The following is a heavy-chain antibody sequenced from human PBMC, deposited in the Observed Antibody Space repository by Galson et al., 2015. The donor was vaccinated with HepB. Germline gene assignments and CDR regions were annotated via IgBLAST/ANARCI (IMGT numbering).Heavy chain of an antibody. D-gene: IGHD2-15*01. CDR2: ISSSSSYI. J-gene: IGHJ6*02. CDR1: GFTFSSYS. V-gene: IGHV3-21*01. Sequence: SLRLSCAASGFTFSSYSMNWVRQAPGKGLEWVSSISSSSSYIYYADSVKGRFTISRDNAKNSLYLQMNSLRAEDTAVYYCARDSHCSGGSCYSAYYYYYGRDVWGQGTTFTVSS. CDR3: ARDSHCSGGSCYSAYYYYYGRDV.